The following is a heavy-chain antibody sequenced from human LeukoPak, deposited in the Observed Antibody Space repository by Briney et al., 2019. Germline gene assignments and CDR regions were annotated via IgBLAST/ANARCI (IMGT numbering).Heavy chain of an antibody. CDR1: GGSISSSSYY. D-gene: IGHD3-3*01. Sequence: SETLSLTCTVSGGSISSSSYYWGWIRQPPGKGLEWTGSIYYSGSTYYNPSLKSRVTISVDTSKNQFSLKLSSVTAADTAVYYCAPQSVWSGSSHFDYWGQGTLVTVSS. V-gene: IGHV4-39*01. CDR3: APQSVWSGSSHFDY. CDR2: IYYSGST. J-gene: IGHJ4*02.